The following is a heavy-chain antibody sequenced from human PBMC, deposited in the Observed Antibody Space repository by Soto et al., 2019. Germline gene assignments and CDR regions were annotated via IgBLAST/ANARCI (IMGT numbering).Heavy chain of an antibody. J-gene: IGHJ3*02. Sequence: QLHLVQSGAVVKKPGASVTVSCSASGYPVTAYYMHWVRQAPGRGLEWMGGINPATGAAKYTQTFQGRVTMTRDTSTSKVFMELRGLTSEDTAVFYWARGGGVGVAGSAAFDMWGQGTLVTVSS. V-gene: IGHV1-2*02. CDR2: INPATGAA. D-gene: IGHD3-3*01. CDR1: GYPVTAYY. CDR3: ARGGGVGVAGSAAFDM.